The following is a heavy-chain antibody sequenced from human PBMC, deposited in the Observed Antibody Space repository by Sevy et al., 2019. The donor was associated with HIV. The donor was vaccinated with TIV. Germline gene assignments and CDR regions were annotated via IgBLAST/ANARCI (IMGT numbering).Heavy chain of an antibody. D-gene: IGHD6-6*01. CDR3: ARDRSSGGEYSSL. Sequence: GGSLRLSCAASGFTFSSYAMHWVRQAPGKGLEWVAVISYDGSNKYYADSVKGRFTISRDNSKNTLYLQMNSLRAEDTAVYHCARDRSSGGEYSSLWGQGTLVTVSS. CDR2: ISYDGSNK. CDR1: GFTFSSYA. J-gene: IGHJ4*02. V-gene: IGHV3-30-3*01.